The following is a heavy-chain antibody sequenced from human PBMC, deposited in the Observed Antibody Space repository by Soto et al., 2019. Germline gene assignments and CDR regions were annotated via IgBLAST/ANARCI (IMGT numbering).Heavy chain of an antibody. V-gene: IGHV3-23*01. CDR2: ISGTGDSS. Sequence: VQLLESGGSLVQPGGSLTLSCAASGFPFSSYAMSWVRQAPGKGLEWVSLISGTGDSSEYANSVKGRFTISRDYSKTTVFLQMNSLRAEDTAVYFCAKDNGNYGSGSFSHWGQGTLVTVSS. CDR3: AKDNGNYGSGSFSH. CDR1: GFPFSSYA. D-gene: IGHD3-10*01. J-gene: IGHJ4*02.